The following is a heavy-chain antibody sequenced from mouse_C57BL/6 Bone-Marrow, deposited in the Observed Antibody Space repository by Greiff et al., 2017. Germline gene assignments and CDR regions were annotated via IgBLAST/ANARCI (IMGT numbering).Heavy chain of an antibody. CDR2: IHPNSGST. Sequence: QVQLQQPGAELVKPGASVKLSCKASGYTFTSYWMHWVKQRPGQGLEWIGMIHPNSGSTNYNEKFKSKATLTVDKSSSTAYMQLSSLTSEDSAVYYCARQRWLLLYYFDYGGQGTTLTVSS. CDR3: ARQRWLLLYYFDY. V-gene: IGHV1-64*01. D-gene: IGHD2-3*01. CDR1: GYTFTSYW. J-gene: IGHJ2*01.